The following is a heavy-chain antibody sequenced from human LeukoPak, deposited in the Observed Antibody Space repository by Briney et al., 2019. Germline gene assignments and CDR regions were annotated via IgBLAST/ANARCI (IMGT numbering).Heavy chain of an antibody. CDR3: ARESGKFDY. Sequence: GGSLRLSCVASGXPICDFAMHWVRQAPGKGLEWVSLISGDGVSTFYADSVKGRFSISRDNSKNSLSLEMNSLRTEDTAMYYCARESGKFDYWGQGTLVAVSS. J-gene: IGHJ4*02. V-gene: IGHV3-43*02. CDR2: ISGDGVST. CDR1: GXPICDFA.